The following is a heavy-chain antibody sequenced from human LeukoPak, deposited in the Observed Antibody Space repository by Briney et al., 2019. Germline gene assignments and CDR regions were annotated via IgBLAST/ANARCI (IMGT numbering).Heavy chain of an antibody. J-gene: IGHJ4*02. Sequence: PSETLSLTCTVSGGSVSSGSYYWSWIRQPPGKGLEWIGYIYYSGSTNYNPSLKSRVTISVDTSKNQFSLKLSSVTAADTAVYYCALGSGSVISWGQGTLVTVSS. CDR2: IYYSGST. CDR3: ALGSGSVIS. V-gene: IGHV4-61*01. CDR1: GGSVSSGSYY. D-gene: IGHD3-10*01.